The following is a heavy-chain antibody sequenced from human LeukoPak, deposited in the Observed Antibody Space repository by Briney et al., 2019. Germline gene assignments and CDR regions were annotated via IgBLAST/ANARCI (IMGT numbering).Heavy chain of an antibody. V-gene: IGHV3-48*02. Sequence: GGSLRLSCAASGFTFRSYAMQWVRQAPGKGLEWVSYITYTSGTIFYADSVKGRFTISRDNARDSLYLQMSSLRDEDTAVYYCARDSGYSYAGDYWGQGTLVTVSS. CDR1: GFTFRSYA. CDR2: ITYTSGTI. J-gene: IGHJ4*02. CDR3: ARDSGYSYAGDY. D-gene: IGHD5-18*01.